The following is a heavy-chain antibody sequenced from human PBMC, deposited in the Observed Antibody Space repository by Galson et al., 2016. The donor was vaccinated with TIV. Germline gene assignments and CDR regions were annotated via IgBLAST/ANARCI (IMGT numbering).Heavy chain of an antibody. CDR1: GLSVSINY. V-gene: IGHV3-66*02. CDR3: ARDRVIDATYYYYYGMDV. J-gene: IGHJ6*02. D-gene: IGHD2-15*01. CDR2: ISDGGTT. Sequence: SLRLSCAASGLSVSINYLTWVRQAPGKGLEWVSLISDGGTTYYPDSVKGRFTISRDNSKNTLYLHMNGLRAEDTAIYYCARDRVIDATYYYYYGMDVWGQRTAVTVSS.